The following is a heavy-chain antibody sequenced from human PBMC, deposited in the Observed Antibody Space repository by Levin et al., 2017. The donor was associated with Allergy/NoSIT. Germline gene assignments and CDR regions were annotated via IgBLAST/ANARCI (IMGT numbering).Heavy chain of an antibody. CDR2: ISYDGSNK. CDR1: GFTFSSYA. V-gene: IGHV3-30-3*01. D-gene: IGHD3-16*01. J-gene: IGHJ3*02. Sequence: PGGSLRLSCAASGFTFSSYAMHWVRQAPGKGLEWVAVISYDGSNKYYADSVKGRFTISRDNSKNTLYLQMNSLRAEDTAVYYCARGERWVTSGAFDIWGQGTMVTVSS. CDR3: ARGERWVTSGAFDI.